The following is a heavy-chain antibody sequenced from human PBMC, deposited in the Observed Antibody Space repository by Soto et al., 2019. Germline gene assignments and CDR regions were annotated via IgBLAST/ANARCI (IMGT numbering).Heavy chain of an antibody. J-gene: IGHJ4*02. CDR3: ARDPRQWLVAGFDY. Sequence: EVQLVESGGGLVQPGGSLRLSCAASGFTFSSYSMNWVRQAPGKGLEWVSYISSSSSTIYYADSVKGRFTISRDNAKNSLYLQMNSLRDEDTAVYYCARDPRQWLVAGFDYWGQGTLVTVSS. CDR1: GFTFSSYS. D-gene: IGHD6-19*01. CDR2: ISSSSSTI. V-gene: IGHV3-48*02.